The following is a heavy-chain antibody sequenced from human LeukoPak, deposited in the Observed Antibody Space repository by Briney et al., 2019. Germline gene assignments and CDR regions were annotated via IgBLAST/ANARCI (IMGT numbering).Heavy chain of an antibody. Sequence: GGSLRLSCVASGFTFSSYTMNWVRQAPGKGLEWVSYISSSSSTIYYADSVKGRFTISRDNAKNSLYLQMNSLRAEDTVVYYCARGLYLGPYYYGSDPPELDVWGKGTTVTVSS. CDR1: GFTFSSYT. CDR2: ISSSSSTI. V-gene: IGHV3-48*01. D-gene: IGHD3-10*01. CDR3: ARGLYLGPYYYGSDPPELDV. J-gene: IGHJ6*04.